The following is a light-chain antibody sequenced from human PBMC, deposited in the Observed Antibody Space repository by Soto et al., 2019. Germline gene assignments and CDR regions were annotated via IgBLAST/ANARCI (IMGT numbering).Light chain of an antibody. Sequence: QSALTQPRSVSGSPGQSVTISCTGTSSDVGGYDYVSWYQQHPGIAPQLILCDITKRPSGVPDRFSGSKSGNTASLTISGLQAEDEADYYCCSYAGRYSWVFGGGTKLTVL. CDR2: DIT. V-gene: IGLV2-11*01. J-gene: IGLJ3*02. CDR1: SSDVGGYDY. CDR3: CSYAGRYSWV.